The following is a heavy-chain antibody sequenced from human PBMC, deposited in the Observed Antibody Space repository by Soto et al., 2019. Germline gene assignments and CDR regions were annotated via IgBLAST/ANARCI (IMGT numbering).Heavy chain of an antibody. Sequence: ASVKVSCKAPRDTFTSYYINWVRQAPGQGLEWMGVINPHGGSTAYAQKFKGRVTLTRDTSASTVYMEVSSLTSEDTAMYYCARDSRSVVVPVMGGYYYYGMDVWGQGTTVTSP. D-gene: IGHD2-2*01. CDR1: RDTFTSYY. V-gene: IGHV1-46*01. CDR2: INPHGGST. CDR3: ARDSRSVVVPVMGGYYYYGMDV. J-gene: IGHJ6*02.